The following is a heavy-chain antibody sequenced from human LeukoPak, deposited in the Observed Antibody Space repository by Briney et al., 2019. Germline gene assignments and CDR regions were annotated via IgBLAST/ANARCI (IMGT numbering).Heavy chain of an antibody. Sequence: PGGSLRLSCVASGFTVSSNYMSWVRQAPGKGLEWVSVIFSGGLTYYANSVKGRFTISRDDSKNTLYLQMNSLRAEDTAVYYCARDPHRDGYNSHFDYWGQGTLVTVSS. D-gene: IGHD5-24*01. CDR3: ARDPHRDGYNSHFDY. V-gene: IGHV3-53*01. CDR1: GFTVSSNY. J-gene: IGHJ4*02. CDR2: IFSGGLT.